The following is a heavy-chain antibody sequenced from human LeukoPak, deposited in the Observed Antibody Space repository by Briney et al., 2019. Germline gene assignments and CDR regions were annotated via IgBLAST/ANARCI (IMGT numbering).Heavy chain of an antibody. CDR3: ARRLRTGGFDI. J-gene: IGHJ3*02. CDR1: GYSFTTYW. Sequence: GESLKISCMGSGYSFTTYWIDWVRQVPGKGLEWMGLIQPADSQTRYNPSFQGQVTLSDDKSINTAYLQWSSLRPSDTAMYYCARRLRTGGFDIWGQATEVTVSS. D-gene: IGHD1-1*01. CDR2: IQPADSQT. V-gene: IGHV5-51*01.